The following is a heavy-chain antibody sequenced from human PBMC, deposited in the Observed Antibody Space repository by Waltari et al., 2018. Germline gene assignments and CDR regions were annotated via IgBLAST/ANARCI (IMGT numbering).Heavy chain of an antibody. D-gene: IGHD3-3*01. CDR2: IYHSGST. CDR3: ARHGTRITMTSSFHY. Sequence: QVQLQESGPGLVTPSETLSLTCVVSGYSISSGYSWGWIRQPPGKGLERIGSIYHSGSTYYNPSLKSRVTMSIDTSRNQFSLKLTSVTAADTAVYYCARHGTRITMTSSFHYWGQGTLVTVSS. J-gene: IGHJ4*02. CDR1: GYSISSGYS. V-gene: IGHV4-38-2*01.